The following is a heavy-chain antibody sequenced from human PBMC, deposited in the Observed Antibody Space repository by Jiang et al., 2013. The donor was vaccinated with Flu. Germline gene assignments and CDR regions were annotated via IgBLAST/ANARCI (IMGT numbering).Heavy chain of an antibody. D-gene: IGHD2-2*01. Sequence: VKKPGESLRISCKGSGYSFTSYWISWVRQMPGKGLEWMGRIDPSDSYTNYSPSFQGQVTISADKSISTVYLQWSSLKASDTAMYYCARAGYCSSINCGWFDPWGQGTLVTVSS. CDR3: ARAGYCSSINCGWFDP. V-gene: IGHV5-10-1*04. CDR2: IDPSDSYT. J-gene: IGHJ5*02. CDR1: GYSFTSYW.